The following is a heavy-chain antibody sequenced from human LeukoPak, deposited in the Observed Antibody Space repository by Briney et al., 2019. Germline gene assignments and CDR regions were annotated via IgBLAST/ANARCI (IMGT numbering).Heavy chain of an antibody. D-gene: IGHD1-26*01. V-gene: IGHV3-30*18. CDR3: AKEGGELAYFDY. Sequence: GGSLRLSCAASGFTFSSYGMHWVRQAPGKGLEWVAVISYDGSNKYYADSVKGRFTISRDNSKNTLYLQMNSLRAEDTAVYYCAKEGGELAYFDYWGQGTLVTVSS. J-gene: IGHJ4*02. CDR2: ISYDGSNK. CDR1: GFTFSSYG.